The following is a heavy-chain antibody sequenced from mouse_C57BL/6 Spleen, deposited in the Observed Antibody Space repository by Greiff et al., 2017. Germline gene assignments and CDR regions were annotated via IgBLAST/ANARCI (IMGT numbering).Heavy chain of an antibody. CDR1: GYTFTSYW. CDR3: ARADYDEVFDY. J-gene: IGHJ2*01. CDR2: IDPSDSET. Sequence: QVQLQQPGAELVRPGSSVKLSCKASGYTFTSYWMHWVKQRPIQGLEWIGNIDPSDSETHYNQKFKDKATLTVDKSSSPAYMQLSSLTSEDSAVYYCARADYDEVFDYWGQGTTLTVSS. D-gene: IGHD2-4*01. V-gene: IGHV1-52*01.